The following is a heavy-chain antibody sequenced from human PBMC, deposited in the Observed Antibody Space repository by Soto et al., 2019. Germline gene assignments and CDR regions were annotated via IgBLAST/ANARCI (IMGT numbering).Heavy chain of an antibody. CDR3: ATLGDCSRTRCYDTNPYYFDY. Sequence: ASVKVSCKVSGYTLTELSMHWVRQAPGKGLEWMGGFDPEDGETIYAQKFQGRVTMTEDTSTDTAYMELSSLRSEDTAVYYCATLGDCSRTRCYDTNPYYFDYWGQGTLVTVSS. J-gene: IGHJ4*02. CDR2: FDPEDGET. V-gene: IGHV1-24*01. D-gene: IGHD2-2*01. CDR1: GYTLTELS.